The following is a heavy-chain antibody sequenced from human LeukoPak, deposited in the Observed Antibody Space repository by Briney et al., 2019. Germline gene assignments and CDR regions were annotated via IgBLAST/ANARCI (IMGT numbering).Heavy chain of an antibody. CDR2: IYHSGST. J-gene: IGHJ4*02. CDR3: ARADRGSGSYVLDY. CDR1: GGSISSGGYS. V-gene: IGHV4-30-2*01. Sequence: SQTLSLTCAVSGGSISSGGYSWSWIRQRPGKGLEWIGYIYHSGSTYYNPSLKSRVTISVDRSKNQFSLKLSSVTAADTAVYYCARADRGSGSYVLDYWGQGTLVTVSS. D-gene: IGHD3-10*01.